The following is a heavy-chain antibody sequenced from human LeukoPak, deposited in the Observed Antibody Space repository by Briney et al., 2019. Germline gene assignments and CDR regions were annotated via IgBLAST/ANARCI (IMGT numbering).Heavy chain of an antibody. CDR2: INHSGST. J-gene: IGHJ4*02. Sequence: SETLSLTCAVYGGSFSGYYWSWIRQPPGKGLEWIGEINHSGSTNYNPSLKSRVTISVDTSKNQFSLKLSSVTAADTAVYYCARGLWGGHKRWGQGTLVTVSS. CDR1: GGSFSGYY. D-gene: IGHD3-16*01. V-gene: IGHV4-34*01. CDR3: ARGLWGGHKR.